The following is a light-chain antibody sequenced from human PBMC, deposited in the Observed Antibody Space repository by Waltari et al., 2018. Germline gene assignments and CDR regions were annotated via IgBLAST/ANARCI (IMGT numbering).Light chain of an antibody. J-gene: IGKJ5*01. CDR3: QQYYSAPIT. Sequence: DIVMTQSPDSLAVSLGERATINCKSSQSVLSNSNNKNYLAWYQQKPGQPPKLLIYWASTREFGVPERFSGSGSGTDFTLTSSSLQAEDVAVYYCQQYYSAPITFGQGTRLEIK. CDR2: WAS. CDR1: QSVLSNSNNKNY. V-gene: IGKV4-1*01.